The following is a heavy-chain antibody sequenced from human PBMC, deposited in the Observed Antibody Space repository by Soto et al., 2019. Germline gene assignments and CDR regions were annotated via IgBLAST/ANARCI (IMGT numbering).Heavy chain of an antibody. CDR1: GYTFTGYY. CDR2: INPNSGGT. Sequence: ASVKVSCKASGYTFTGYYMHWVRQAPGQGLEWMGWINPNSGGTNYAQKFQGWVTMTRDTSISTAYMELSRLRSDDTAVYYCARDLPSSGSYRAFDIWGQGTMVTVSS. D-gene: IGHD1-26*01. CDR3: ARDLPSSGSYRAFDI. J-gene: IGHJ3*02. V-gene: IGHV1-2*04.